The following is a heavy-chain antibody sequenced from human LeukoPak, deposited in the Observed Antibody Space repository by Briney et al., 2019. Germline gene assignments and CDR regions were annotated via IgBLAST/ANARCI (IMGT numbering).Heavy chain of an antibody. J-gene: IGHJ3*02. V-gene: IGHV6-1*01. CDR3: ARGGQGDGYSADEAFDI. CDR2: TYYRSEWYS. CDR1: GDSVSSNSTA. Sequence: SQTLSLTCAISGDSVSSNSTACNWIRQSPSRGLAWLGRTYYRSEWYSDYAVSVKSRITINPDTSKNQFSLQLNSVTPEDTAVYYCARGGQGDGYSADEAFDIWGQGTMVTVSS. D-gene: IGHD5-24*01.